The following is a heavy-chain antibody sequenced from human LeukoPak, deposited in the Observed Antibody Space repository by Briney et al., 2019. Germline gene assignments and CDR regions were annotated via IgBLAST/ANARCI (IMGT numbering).Heavy chain of an antibody. CDR2: IISIFGTA. J-gene: IGHJ1*01. CDR1: GGTFSSYA. Sequence: SVKVSCKASGGTFSSYAISWVRQAPGQGLEWMGGIISIFGTANYAQKFQGRVTITADESTSTAYMELSSLRSEDTAVYYCAIYDYGDYVYGYFQHWGQGTLVTVSS. V-gene: IGHV1-69*01. D-gene: IGHD4-17*01. CDR3: AIYDYGDYVYGYFQH.